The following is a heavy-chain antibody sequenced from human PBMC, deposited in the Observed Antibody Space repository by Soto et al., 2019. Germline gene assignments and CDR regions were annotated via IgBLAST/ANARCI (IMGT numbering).Heavy chain of an antibody. Sequence: QVQLQESGPGLVKPSGTLSLTCAVSGGSISSSNWWSWVRQPPGKGLEWIGEIYHSGSTNYNPSLKSRVTLSVAKSKNQFSLKLSSVTAAATAVYYCARGDSGYDPLDYWGQGTLVTVSS. CDR2: IYHSGST. D-gene: IGHD5-12*01. CDR1: GGSISSSNW. J-gene: IGHJ4*02. V-gene: IGHV4-4*02. CDR3: ARGDSGYDPLDY.